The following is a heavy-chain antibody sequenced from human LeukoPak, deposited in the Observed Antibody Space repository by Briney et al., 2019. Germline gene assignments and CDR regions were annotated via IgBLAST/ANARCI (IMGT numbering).Heavy chain of an antibody. V-gene: IGHV1-58*02. Sequence: SVKLSCKASGFTFTSSAMQWVRQARGPRLEWKGWIVVGSGNTNYAQKFQERVTITRDMSTSTAYMELSSLRSEDTAVYYCAAANYDFWSGWTFDYWGQRTLVTVSS. CDR3: AAANYDFWSGWTFDY. D-gene: IGHD3-3*01. CDR1: GFTFTSSA. J-gene: IGHJ4*02. CDR2: IVVGSGNT.